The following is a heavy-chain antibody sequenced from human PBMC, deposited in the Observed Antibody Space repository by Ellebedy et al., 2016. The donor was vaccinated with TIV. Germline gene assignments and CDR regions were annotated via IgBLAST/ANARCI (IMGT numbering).Heavy chain of an antibody. Sequence: GESLKISCAASGFPFSASVMHWVRQAPGKGLEYVSAISSNGLGTYYADSVKGRFTISRDNSKNTLYLQMGSLRAEDMAVYYCARRGSSRWYYDYWGQGTLVTVSS. J-gene: IGHJ4*02. D-gene: IGHD6-13*01. CDR3: ARRGSSRWYYDY. V-gene: IGHV3-64*02. CDR1: GFPFSASV. CDR2: ISSNGLGT.